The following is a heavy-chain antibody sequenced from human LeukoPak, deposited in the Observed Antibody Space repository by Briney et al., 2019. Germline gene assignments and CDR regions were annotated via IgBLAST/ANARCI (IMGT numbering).Heavy chain of an antibody. Sequence: GGPLRLSCAASGFTFSSYWMHWVRHAPGKGLVWVSRINSDGSSTTYADSVKGRFTISRDNAKNTLYLQMNSLTAEDTAVYYCARERDGSGSPSDYWGQGTLVTVSS. D-gene: IGHD3-10*01. J-gene: IGHJ4*02. V-gene: IGHV3-74*01. CDR1: GFTFSSYW. CDR3: ARERDGSGSPSDY. CDR2: INSDGSST.